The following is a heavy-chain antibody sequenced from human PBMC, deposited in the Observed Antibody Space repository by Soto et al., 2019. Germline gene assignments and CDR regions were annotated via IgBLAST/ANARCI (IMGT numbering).Heavy chain of an antibody. Sequence: PGESLKISCKGSGYSFTSYWIGWVRQMPGKGLEWMGIIYPGDSDTRYSPSFQGQVTISADKSISTAYLQWSSLKASDTAMYYCARDRSSRRYYYYGMDVWGQGTTVTVSS. V-gene: IGHV5-51*01. CDR2: IYPGDSDT. J-gene: IGHJ6*02. CDR1: GYSFTSYW. CDR3: ARDRSSRRYYYYGMDV. D-gene: IGHD6-6*01.